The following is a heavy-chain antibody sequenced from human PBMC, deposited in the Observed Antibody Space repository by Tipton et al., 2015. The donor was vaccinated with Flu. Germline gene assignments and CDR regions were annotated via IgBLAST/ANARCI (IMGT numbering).Heavy chain of an antibody. D-gene: IGHD3-10*01. Sequence: TLSLTCSVSGYSIRSAYYWGWVRRPPGKGLEWIGSMSHSGRTYYNPSLKSRVTISADTWKTQFSLKLGSVTAADTAVYYCARLTYYYGSGTSDCWGQGTLLTVSS. J-gene: IGHJ4*02. CDR3: ARLTYYYGSGTSDC. CDR1: GYSIRSAYY. V-gene: IGHV4-38-2*01. CDR2: MSHSGRT.